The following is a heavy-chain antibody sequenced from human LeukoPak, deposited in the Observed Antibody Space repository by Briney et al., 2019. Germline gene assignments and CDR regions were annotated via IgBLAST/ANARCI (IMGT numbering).Heavy chain of an antibody. J-gene: IGHJ4*02. D-gene: IGHD1-26*01. CDR1: GYTFTSYD. CDR3: ARCIVGAITFFDY. Sequence: ASVKVSCEASGYTFTSYDISWVRQAPGQGLEWMGWISAHNKNTNYAQKLQGRVTMTTDTSTSTAYMELRSLRSDDTAVYYCARCIVGAITFFDYWGQGTLVTVSS. CDR2: ISAHNKNT. V-gene: IGHV1-18*01.